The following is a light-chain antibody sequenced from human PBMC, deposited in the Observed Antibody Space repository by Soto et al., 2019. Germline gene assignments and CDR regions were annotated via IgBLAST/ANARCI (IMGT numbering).Light chain of an antibody. J-gene: IGKJ1*01. CDR3: QQYGDRPRS. V-gene: IGKV3-15*01. CDR2: DAS. Sequence: EVVLTQSPATLSVSPGDRATLSCRASQYIGSAVAWYHQRSGQAPRLIIFDASIRVPTTPARFSGSVSGTEFTLTISSLESEDFAVYFCQQYGDRPRSFGQGTKVEIK. CDR1: QYIGSA.